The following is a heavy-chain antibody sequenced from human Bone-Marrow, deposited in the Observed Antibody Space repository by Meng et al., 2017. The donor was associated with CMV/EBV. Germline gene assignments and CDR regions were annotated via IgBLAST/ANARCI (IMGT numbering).Heavy chain of an antibody. J-gene: IGHJ4*02. CDR3: ARDRRVNDPLGDFWSGYSPFDY. CDR1: GGTFSSYA. CDR2: IIPIFGTA. Sequence: SVKVSCKASGGTFSSYAISWVRRAPGQGLEWMGGIIPIFGTANYAQKLQGRVTITTDESTSTAYMELSSLRSEDTAVYYCARDRRVNDPLGDFWSGYSPFDYWGQGTLVTVSS. V-gene: IGHV1-69*05. D-gene: IGHD3-3*01.